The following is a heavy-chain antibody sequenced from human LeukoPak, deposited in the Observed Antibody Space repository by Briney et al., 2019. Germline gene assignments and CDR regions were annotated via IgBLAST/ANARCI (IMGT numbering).Heavy chain of an antibody. CDR3: ARDHGVAARPDQ. V-gene: IGHV4-59*12. J-gene: IGHJ4*02. D-gene: IGHD6-6*01. Sequence: SETLSLTCTVSGGSISSYYWSWIRQPPGKGLEWIGYIYYSGSTNYNPSLKSRVTISVDTSKNQFSLKLRSVTAADTAVYYCARDHGVAARPDQWGQGTLVTVSS. CDR2: IYYSGST. CDR1: GGSISSYY.